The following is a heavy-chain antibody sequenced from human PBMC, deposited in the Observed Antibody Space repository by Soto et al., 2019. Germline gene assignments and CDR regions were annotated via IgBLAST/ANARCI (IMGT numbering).Heavy chain of an antibody. CDR1: GFAFSSFA. CDR2: ITDSGGST. Sequence: PGGSLRLSCAASGFAFSSFAVSWVRQAPGKGLEWVSSITDSGGSTFYADSVKGRLTTSRDNSKSTLYLQMNSLRAEDTAVYYCAKYKGVIHHLMFDCWGQGXLVTVSS. D-gene: IGHD2-21*01. V-gene: IGHV3-23*01. CDR3: AKYKGVIHHLMFDC. J-gene: IGHJ4*02.